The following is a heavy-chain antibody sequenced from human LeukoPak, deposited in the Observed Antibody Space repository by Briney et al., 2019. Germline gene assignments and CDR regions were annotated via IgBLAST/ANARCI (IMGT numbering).Heavy chain of an antibody. CDR3: AREPDYDILTGVLDY. J-gene: IGHJ4*02. Sequence: ASVKVSCKGSGYTFTGYYMHWVRQAPGQGLEWMGWINPNSGGTNYAQKFQGWVTMTRDTSISTAYMELSRLRSDDTAVYYCAREPDYDILTGVLDYWGQGTLVTVSS. CDR1: GYTFTGYY. D-gene: IGHD3-9*01. CDR2: INPNSGGT. V-gene: IGHV1-2*04.